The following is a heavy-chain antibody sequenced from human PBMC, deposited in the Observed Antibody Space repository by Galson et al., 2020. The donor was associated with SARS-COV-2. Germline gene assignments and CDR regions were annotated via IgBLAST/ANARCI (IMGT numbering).Heavy chain of an antibody. Sequence: ASVKVSCKASGYTFTSYDINWVRQATGQGLEWMGWMNPNSGNTGYAQKFQGRVTMTRNTSISTAYMELSSLRSEDTAVYYCARGPYCSSTSCNAGLKYSSSCWYYYMDVWGKGTTVTVSS. CDR2: MNPNSGNT. CDR3: ARGPYCSSTSCNAGLKYSSSCWYYYMDV. D-gene: IGHD2-2*01. V-gene: IGHV1-8*01. CDR1: GYTFTSYD. J-gene: IGHJ6*03.